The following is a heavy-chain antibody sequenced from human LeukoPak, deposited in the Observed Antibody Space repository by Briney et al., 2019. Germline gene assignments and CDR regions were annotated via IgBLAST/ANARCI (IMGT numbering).Heavy chain of an antibody. CDR1: GFSFGGYA. CDR2: ITYNGAPA. V-gene: IGHV3-23*01. J-gene: IGHJ4*02. Sequence: GGSLRLSCAPSGFSFGGYAMTWVRQAPGRGLEWVSSITYNGAPAYYLDSVKARFTISRDNSRSTLYLQMDSLTAEDTALYYCAKDGLYFDGSTHIYYFDSWGRGTRVADSS. D-gene: IGHD3-9*01. CDR3: AKDGLYFDGSTHIYYFDS.